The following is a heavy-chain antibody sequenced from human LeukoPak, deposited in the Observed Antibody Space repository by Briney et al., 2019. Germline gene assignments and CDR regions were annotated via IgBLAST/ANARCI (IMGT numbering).Heavy chain of an antibody. V-gene: IGHV3-23*01. CDR2: ISGSGGST. Sequence: GGSLRLSCAASGFTFSSYAMSWVRQAPGKGLEWVSAISGSGGSTYYADSVKGRFTISRDNSKNTLYLQMNSLRAEDTAVYYCAKGHRSPMARGWSYYYYYMDVWGKGTTVTVSS. CDR3: AKGHRSPMARGWSYYYYYMDV. D-gene: IGHD3-10*01. J-gene: IGHJ6*03. CDR1: GFTFSSYA.